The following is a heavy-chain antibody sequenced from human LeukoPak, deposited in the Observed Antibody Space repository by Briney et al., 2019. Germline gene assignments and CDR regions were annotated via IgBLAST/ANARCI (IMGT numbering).Heavy chain of an antibody. D-gene: IGHD6-13*01. CDR2: IIPILGIA. V-gene: IGHV1-69*04. CDR3: ARDPSDSSSWIKGYFQH. CDR1: GGTFSSYT. J-gene: IGHJ1*01. Sequence: SVKVSCKASGGTFSSYTISWVRQAPGQGLEWMGRIIPILGIANYAQKFQGRVTITADKSTSTAYMELSSLRSEDTAVYYCARDPSDSSSWIKGYFQHRGQGTLVTVSS.